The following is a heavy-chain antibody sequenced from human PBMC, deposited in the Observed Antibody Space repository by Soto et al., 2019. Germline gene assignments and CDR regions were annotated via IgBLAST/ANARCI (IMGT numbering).Heavy chain of an antibody. D-gene: IGHD5-18*01. Sequence: SETLSLTCAVSGGSISSSNWWSWVRQPPGKGLEWIGEIYHSGSTNYNPSLKSRVTISVDKSKNQFSLKLSSVTAADTAVYYCARVRIQLWDHFDYWGQGTLVTVS. J-gene: IGHJ4*02. CDR2: IYHSGST. V-gene: IGHV4-4*02. CDR1: GGSISSSNW. CDR3: ARVRIQLWDHFDY.